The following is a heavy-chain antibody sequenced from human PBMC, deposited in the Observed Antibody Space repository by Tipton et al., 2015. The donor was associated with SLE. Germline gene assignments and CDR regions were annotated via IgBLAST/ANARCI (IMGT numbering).Heavy chain of an antibody. CDR1: GYSFTSYW. D-gene: IGHD6-13*01. J-gene: IGHJ4*02. Sequence: QLVQSGAEVKKPGESLKISCEGSGYSFTSYWIGWVRQMPGKGLEWMGLIYPGDSDTRYSPSFQGQVTISADKSISTAYLQWSSLKASDTAMYYCPRHAGIAAAGQAYFDYWGQGTLVTVSS. CDR2: IYPGDSDT. V-gene: IGHV5-51*01. CDR3: PRHAGIAAAGQAYFDY.